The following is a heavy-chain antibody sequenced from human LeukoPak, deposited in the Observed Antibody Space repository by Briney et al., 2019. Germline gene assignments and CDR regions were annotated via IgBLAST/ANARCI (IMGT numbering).Heavy chain of an antibody. CDR1: GFTFSSYA. CDR3: AKGAHYYYYYYMDV. Sequence: PGGSLRLSCAASGFTFSSYAMHWVRQAPGKGLEWVAVISYDGSNKYYADSVKGRFTISRDNSKNTLYLQMNRLRDEDTALYYCAKGAHYYYYYYMDVWGKGSTVTVSS. J-gene: IGHJ6*03. V-gene: IGHV3-30*04. CDR2: ISYDGSNK.